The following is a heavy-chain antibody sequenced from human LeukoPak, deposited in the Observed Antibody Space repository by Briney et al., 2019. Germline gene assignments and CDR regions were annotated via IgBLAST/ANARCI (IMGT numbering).Heavy chain of an antibody. CDR2: MTSSSDMI. CDR1: GFTFSSYS. D-gene: IGHD3-10*01. Sequence: GGSLRLSCAASGFTFSSYSMNWVRQAPGKGLEWISYMTSSSDMIYYADSVKGRFTISRDNAKNSLYLQMNSLRAEDTAVYYCARSAIKGSSFDYWGQGTLVTVSS. V-gene: IGHV3-21*05. J-gene: IGHJ4*02. CDR3: ARSAIKGSSFDY.